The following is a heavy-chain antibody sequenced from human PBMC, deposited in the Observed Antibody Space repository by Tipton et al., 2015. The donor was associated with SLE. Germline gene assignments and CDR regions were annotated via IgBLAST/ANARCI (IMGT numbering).Heavy chain of an antibody. CDR1: GYTFSDYG. CDR3: ALTSDYGDYGQLDY. CDR2: IGVYNANT. J-gene: IGHJ4*02. D-gene: IGHD4-17*01. Sequence: QLVQSGAEVKKPGASVKVSCKASGYTFSDYGITWMRQAPGQGLEWMGWIGVYNANTNYPQKLQGRVTMTTDTSTSTAYMELRSLRSDDTAVFYCALTSDYGDYGQLDYWGQGTLVTVSS. V-gene: IGHV1-18*01.